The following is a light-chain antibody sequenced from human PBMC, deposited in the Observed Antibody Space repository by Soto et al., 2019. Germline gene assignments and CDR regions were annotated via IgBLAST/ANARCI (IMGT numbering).Light chain of an antibody. CDR2: DTS. V-gene: IGKV3-20*01. CDR3: QQYSGSPET. J-gene: IGKJ1*01. Sequence: EIVLTQSPGTLSLSPGERAVLSCRASQTIANIYLAWYQHKPGRPPRLLIYDTSTMATGTPDRFIGSGSGTDFTLTISRLEPEDFAVYYCQQYSGSPETFGPGTKVEIK. CDR1: QTIANIY.